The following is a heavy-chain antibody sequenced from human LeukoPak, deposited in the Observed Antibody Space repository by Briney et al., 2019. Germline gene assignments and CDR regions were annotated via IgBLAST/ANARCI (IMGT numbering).Heavy chain of an antibody. CDR2: INPNSGGT. D-gene: IGHD3-22*01. J-gene: IGHJ4*02. Sequence: GASVKVSCKASGYTFTDYYMNWVRQAPGQGLEWMGWINPNSGGTNYAQKFQGRVTMTRDTSISTAYMELSRLRYDDAAVYYCARAAYCYDSSGYYADWGQGTLVTVSS. CDR3: ARAAYCYDSSGYYAD. V-gene: IGHV1-2*02. CDR1: GYTFTDYY.